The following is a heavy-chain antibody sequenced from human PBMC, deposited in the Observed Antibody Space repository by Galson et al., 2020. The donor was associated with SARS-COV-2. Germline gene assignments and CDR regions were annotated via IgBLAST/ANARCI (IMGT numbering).Heavy chain of an antibody. Sequence: GESLKISCAASGFTFSSYEMNWVRQAPGKGLEWISYINTGGSNIKYADSVRGRFTIARDNAKNSLSLQMNSLSAEDTAVYYCVRVRSPGQYWTAGSCYQQFDCWGQGTLVIVSS. CDR1: GFTFSSYE. CDR3: VRVRSPGQYWTAGSCYQQFDC. J-gene: IGHJ4*02. D-gene: IGHD2-15*01. CDR2: INTGGSNI. V-gene: IGHV3-48*03.